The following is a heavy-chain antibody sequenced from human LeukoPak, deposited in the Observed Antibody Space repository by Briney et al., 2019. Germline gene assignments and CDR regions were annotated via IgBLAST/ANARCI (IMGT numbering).Heavy chain of an antibody. CDR3: ARSSNGYYYDSSGYSTFDY. D-gene: IGHD3-22*01. CDR2: IRYDGSNK. Sequence: GESLRLSCAASGFTFSSYWMSWVRQAPGKGLEWVAFIRYDGSNKYYADSVKGRFTISRDNSKNTLYLQMNSLRAEDTAVYYCARSSNGYYYDSSGYSTFDYWGQGTLVTVSS. J-gene: IGHJ4*02. CDR1: GFTFSSYW. V-gene: IGHV3-30*02.